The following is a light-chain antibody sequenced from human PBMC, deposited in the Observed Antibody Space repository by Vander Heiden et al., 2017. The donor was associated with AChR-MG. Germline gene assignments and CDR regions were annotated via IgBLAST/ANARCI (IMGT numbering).Light chain of an antibody. CDR2: GAS. V-gene: IGKV3-15*01. J-gene: IGKJ2*01. Sequence: EVAMTQSPATLSVSPGERVTLSCRASQSVTTNLAWYQQKPGQAPRLLIYGASTRATGVPARFSGSGSGAEFTLTISRLQSEDFAVYYCQQYNIWPPYTFGQGTKLEIK. CDR3: QQYNIWPPYT. CDR1: QSVTTN.